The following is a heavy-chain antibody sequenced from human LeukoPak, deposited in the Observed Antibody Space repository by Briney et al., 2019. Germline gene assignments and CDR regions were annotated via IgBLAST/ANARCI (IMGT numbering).Heavy chain of an antibody. CDR3: ARWLKPAFSD. V-gene: IGHV1-46*01. D-gene: IGHD3-3*02. CDR2: INPSGGST. Sequence: ASVKVSCKASGYSFTRYYMHWVRQAPGQGLEWMGIINPSGGSTTYAQNLQGRVTMTTDTSTSTVYMELSSLRSEDTAVYYCARWLKPAFSDWGQGTLVSVSS. CDR1: GYSFTRYY. J-gene: IGHJ4*02.